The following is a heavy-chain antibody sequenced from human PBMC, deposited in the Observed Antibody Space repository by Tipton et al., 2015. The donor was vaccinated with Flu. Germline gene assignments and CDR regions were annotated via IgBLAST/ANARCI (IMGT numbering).Heavy chain of an antibody. CDR1: GFIFSNYG. V-gene: IGHV3-33*03. CDR2: IYYDGSNK. Sequence: SLRLSCAASGFIFSNYGMHWVRQAPGKGLEWVAFIYYDGSNKYYSDSVKGRFTISRDDSENTLFLQMNSLSAEATAVYYCAKTRITMVQGVIPYFDYWGQGTLVTVSS. CDR3: AKTRITMVQGVIPYFDY. J-gene: IGHJ4*02. D-gene: IGHD3-10*01.